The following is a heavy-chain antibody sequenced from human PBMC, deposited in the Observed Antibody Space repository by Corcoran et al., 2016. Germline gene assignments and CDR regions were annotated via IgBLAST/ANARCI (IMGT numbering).Heavy chain of an antibody. J-gene: IGHJ6*02. D-gene: IGHD3-10*01. CDR2: INHSGST. CDR1: GGSFSGYY. Sequence: QVQLQQWGAGLLKPSETLSLTCAVYGGSFSGYYWSWIRQPPGKGLEWIGEINHSGSTNYNPSLKSRVTISVDTSKNQFSLKLSSVTAADTAVYYCARASYGSGSPYYYYYGMDVWGQGTTVTVSS. CDR3: ARASYGSGSPYYYYYGMDV. V-gene: IGHV4-34*01.